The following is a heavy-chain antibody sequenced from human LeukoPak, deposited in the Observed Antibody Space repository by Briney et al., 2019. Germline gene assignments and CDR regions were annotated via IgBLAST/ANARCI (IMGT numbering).Heavy chain of an antibody. CDR2: ISGSGGNT. CDR3: AKGDSSGYLPRAFDI. D-gene: IGHD3-22*01. J-gene: IGHJ3*02. Sequence: PGGSLRLSCAASGFTFSSYAMSWVRQAPGKGREWVSAISGSGGNTYYADSVKGRFTISRENSKNTLNLQVNSLRAEDTALYYCAKGDSSGYLPRAFDIWGQGTMVTVSS. CDR1: GFTFSSYA. V-gene: IGHV3-23*01.